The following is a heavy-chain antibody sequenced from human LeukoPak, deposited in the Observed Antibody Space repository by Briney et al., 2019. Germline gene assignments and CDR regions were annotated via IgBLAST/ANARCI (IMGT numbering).Heavy chain of an antibody. J-gene: IGHJ6*04. CDR2: IDPSDSYT. V-gene: IGHV5-10-1*01. CDR1: GYSFTSYW. Sequence: GESLKISCKGSGYSFTSYWISWVRQMPGKGLEWMGRIDPSDSYTNYSTSFQGHVTISADKSISTAYLQWSSLKASDTAMYYCARLPGYCSGGSCYRMDVWGKGTTVTVSS. CDR3: ARLPGYCSGGSCYRMDV. D-gene: IGHD2-15*01.